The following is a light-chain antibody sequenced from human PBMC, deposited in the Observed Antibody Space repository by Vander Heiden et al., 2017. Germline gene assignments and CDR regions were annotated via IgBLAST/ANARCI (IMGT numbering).Light chain of an antibody. CDR2: WAS. J-gene: IGKJ2*01. V-gene: IGKV4-1*01. CDR1: QSVLYSSNNKNY. Sequence: DIVMHQTPDSSAVCIGESTTINCKSSQSVLYSSNNKNYLAWYQQKPGQPPKLLIYWASTRESVVPDRFSGSGSGTDFTLTISSLQAEDVAVYYCQQYYSTPYTFGQGTKLEIK. CDR3: QQYYSTPYT.